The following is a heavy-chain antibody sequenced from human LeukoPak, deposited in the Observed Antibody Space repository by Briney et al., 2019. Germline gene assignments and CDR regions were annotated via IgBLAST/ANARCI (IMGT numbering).Heavy chain of an antibody. V-gene: IGHV3-66*01. CDR2: IYSGGAT. D-gene: IGHD3-10*01. CDR3: ARDLYYGSGGYYFDY. CDR1: GFTVSSNY. J-gene: IGHJ4*02. Sequence: GGSLRLSCAASGFTVSSNYMCWVRQAPGKGLEWVSVIYSGGATFYADSVKGRFTISRDNSKNTLYLQINSLRAEDTAVYYCARDLYYGSGGYYFDYWGQGTLVTVSS.